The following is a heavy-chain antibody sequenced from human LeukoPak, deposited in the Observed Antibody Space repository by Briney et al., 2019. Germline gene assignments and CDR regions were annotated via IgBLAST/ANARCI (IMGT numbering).Heavy chain of an antibody. CDR3: VRGVDAFDI. V-gene: IGHV4-59*01. Sequence: PSETLSLTCTVSGGSICSYYWSWIRQPPRRGVEWMGYIYYRGSTNYNPTLKRRVTISVDTSKNQFSLKLSSVTAADTAVYYAVRGVDAFDIWGQGTMVTVSS. J-gene: IGHJ3*02. CDR1: GGSICSYY. D-gene: IGHD3-10*01. CDR2: IYYRGST.